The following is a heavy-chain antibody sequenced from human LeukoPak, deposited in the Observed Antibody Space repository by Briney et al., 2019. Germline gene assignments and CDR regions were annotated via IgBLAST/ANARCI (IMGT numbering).Heavy chain of an antibody. D-gene: IGHD2-8*01. V-gene: IGHV3-23*01. CDR1: GFTFSSYA. Sequence: GGSLRLSCAASGFTFSSYAMSWVRQAPGKGLEWVSAISGSGGSTYYADSVKGRFTISRDNSKNTLYLQMNSLRAEDTAVYYCAKRRGYCTNGVCQPFDYWGQGTLVTVSS. J-gene: IGHJ4*02. CDR3: AKRRGYCTNGVCQPFDY. CDR2: ISGSGGST.